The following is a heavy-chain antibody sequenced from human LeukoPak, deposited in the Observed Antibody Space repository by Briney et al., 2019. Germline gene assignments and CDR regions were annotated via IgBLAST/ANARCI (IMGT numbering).Heavy chain of an antibody. Sequence: PSETLSLTCTVSGGSITSYYWSWIRQPPGKGLEWIGEINHSGSTNYNPSLKSRVTISVDTSKNQFSLKLSSVTAADTAVYYCARQGDYYDSSGYYPGAFDIWGQGTMVTVSS. D-gene: IGHD3-22*01. J-gene: IGHJ3*02. V-gene: IGHV4-34*01. CDR2: INHSGST. CDR3: ARQGDYYDSSGYYPGAFDI. CDR1: GGSITSYY.